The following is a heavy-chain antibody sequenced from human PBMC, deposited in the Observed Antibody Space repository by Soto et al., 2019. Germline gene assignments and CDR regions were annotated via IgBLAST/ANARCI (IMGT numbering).Heavy chain of an antibody. Sequence: LRLSCAASGFTFSSYGMHWVRQAPGKGLEWVAVIWYDGSNKYYADSVKGRFTISRDNSKNTLYLQMNSLRAEDTAVYYCARRWGYDAFDIWGQGTMVTVS. CDR2: IWYDGSNK. CDR1: GFTFSSYG. CDR3: ARRWGYDAFDI. D-gene: IGHD3-16*01. V-gene: IGHV3-33*01. J-gene: IGHJ3*02.